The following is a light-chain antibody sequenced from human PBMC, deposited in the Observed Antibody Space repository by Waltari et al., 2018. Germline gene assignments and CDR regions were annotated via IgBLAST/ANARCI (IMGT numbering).Light chain of an antibody. CDR3: QQLNSA. CDR1: RDISNY. J-gene: IGKJ3*01. CDR2: AAS. V-gene: IGKV1-9*01. Sequence: VTITCRASRDISNYLAWYQEKPGKAPKVLISAASTLQSGVPSRFSGSGSGTDFTLTISSLQPEDFATYYCQQLNSAFGPGTKVDIK.